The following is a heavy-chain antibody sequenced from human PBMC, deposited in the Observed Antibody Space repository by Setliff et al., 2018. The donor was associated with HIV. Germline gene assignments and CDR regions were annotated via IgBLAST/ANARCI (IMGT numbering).Heavy chain of an antibody. J-gene: IGHJ3*01. D-gene: IGHD1-26*01. Sequence: PGESLKISCQSSGYSFSSNWIAWVRQMPGEGLEWMGIIYPGDSDTRYSPSLQGQVSISVDMSLNTAYLQWRSLKASDTAMYYCTRVMVGAYDAFDLWGQGTMVTVSS. CDR2: IYPGDSDT. CDR3: TRVMVGAYDAFDL. CDR1: GYSFSSNW. V-gene: IGHV5-51*01.